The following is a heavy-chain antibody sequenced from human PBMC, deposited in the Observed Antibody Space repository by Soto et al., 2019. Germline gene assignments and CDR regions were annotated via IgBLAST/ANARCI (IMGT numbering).Heavy chain of an antibody. Sequence: QVQLVQSGAEVKKPGASVKVSCKSSGYTFTSYGISWVRQAPGQGLEWMGWISAYNGNTNYAQKLQGRVTMTTDTSTSTAYMELRSLRSDDTAVYYCARELVVVPAAISPGKYYYYGMDVWGQGTTVTVSS. D-gene: IGHD2-2*01. J-gene: IGHJ6*02. CDR3: ARELVVVPAAISPGKYYYYGMDV. CDR2: ISAYNGNT. V-gene: IGHV1-18*04. CDR1: GYTFTSYG.